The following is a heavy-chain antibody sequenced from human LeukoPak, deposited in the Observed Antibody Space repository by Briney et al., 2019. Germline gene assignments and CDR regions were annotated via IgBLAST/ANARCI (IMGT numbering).Heavy chain of an antibody. CDR3: ARDGSRWATEGWFDP. D-gene: IGHD6-13*01. Sequence: SGGSLRLSCAASGFTFNNYAMSWVRQAPGKGLEWVSDINGGGGRTYYAVSVKGRFTISRDNSKNTLYLQMNSLRAEDTAVYYCARDGSRWATEGWFDPWGQGTLVTVSS. CDR2: INGGGGRT. J-gene: IGHJ5*02. CDR1: GFTFNNYA. V-gene: IGHV3-23*01.